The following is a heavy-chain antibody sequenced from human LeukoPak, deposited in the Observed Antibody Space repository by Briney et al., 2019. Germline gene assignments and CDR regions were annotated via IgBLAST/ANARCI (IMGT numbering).Heavy chain of an antibody. CDR1: GGSISSYW. Sequence: PSETLSLTCTVSGGSISSYWWSWIRQSPGKGLEWIGYIYYSGTTNYNPSLRSRVTISVDTSKNQFSLKLSSVTAADTAVYYCARASGDYYVSFDYWGQGTLDTVSS. V-gene: IGHV4-59*01. D-gene: IGHD4-17*01. CDR3: ARASGDYYVSFDY. CDR2: IYYSGTT. J-gene: IGHJ4*02.